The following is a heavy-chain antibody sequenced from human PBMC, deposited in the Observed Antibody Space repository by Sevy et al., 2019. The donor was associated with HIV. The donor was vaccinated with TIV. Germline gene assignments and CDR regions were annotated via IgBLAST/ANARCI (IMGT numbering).Heavy chain of an antibody. CDR1: GYTFTSRD. D-gene: IGHD5-12*01. CDR3: ARDSVYGGNGAYDI. J-gene: IGHJ3*02. V-gene: IGHV1-8*03. Sequence: ASVKVSCKASGYTFTSRDINWVRQATGQGLEWMGWMNPNSGNTGYAQKFQNRVTITRNTSTRTAYMELSSLRPEDTAVYYCARDSVYGGNGAYDIWGQRTMVTVSS. CDR2: MNPNSGNT.